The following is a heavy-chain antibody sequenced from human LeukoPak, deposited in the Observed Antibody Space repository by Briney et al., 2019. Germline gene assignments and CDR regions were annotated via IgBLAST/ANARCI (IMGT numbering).Heavy chain of an antibody. CDR3: AKSTGDLYDSSGFDY. J-gene: IGHJ4*02. CDR2: ISGSGGST. Sequence: PGGSLRLSCAASGFTFSSYAMSWVRQAPGKGLEWVSPISGSGGSTYNADSVKGRFTISRDNSKNTLYLQMNSLRAEDTAVYYCAKSTGDLYDSSGFDYWGQGTLVTVSS. D-gene: IGHD3-22*01. V-gene: IGHV3-23*01. CDR1: GFTFSSYA.